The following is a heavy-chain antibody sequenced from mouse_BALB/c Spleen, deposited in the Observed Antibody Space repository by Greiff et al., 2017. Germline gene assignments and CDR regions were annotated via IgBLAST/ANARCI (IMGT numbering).Heavy chain of an antibody. V-gene: IGHV1S135*01. CDR2: IDPFNGGT. Sequence: EVKLMESGPELMKPGASVKISCKASGYSFTSYYMHWVKQSHGKSLEWIGYIDPFNGGTSYNQKFKGKATLTVDKSSSTAYMHLSSLTSEDSAVYYSANWALYWGQGTTLTVSS. J-gene: IGHJ2*01. CDR1: GYSFTSYY. CDR3: ANWALY. D-gene: IGHD4-1*01.